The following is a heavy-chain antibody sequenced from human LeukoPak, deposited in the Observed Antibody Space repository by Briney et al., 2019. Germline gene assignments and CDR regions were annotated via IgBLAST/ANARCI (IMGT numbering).Heavy chain of an antibody. V-gene: IGHV4-39*01. Sequence: SETLSLTCTVSGGSISSSSYYWGWIRQRPGKGLEWIGSIYYSGSTYYNPSLKSRVTISVDTSKNQFSLKLSSVTAADTAVYYCARQAVVPAAPDAFDIWGQGTMVTVSS. CDR2: IYYSGST. J-gene: IGHJ3*02. CDR1: GGSISSSSYY. D-gene: IGHD2-2*01. CDR3: ARQAVVPAAPDAFDI.